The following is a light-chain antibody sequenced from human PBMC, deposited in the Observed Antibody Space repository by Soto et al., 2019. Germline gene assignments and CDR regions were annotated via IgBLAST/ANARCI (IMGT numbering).Light chain of an antibody. CDR3: SSYAGTNNAL. Sequence: QSALTQPPSASGSPGQSVTISCTGTSGNVGGDNFVSWYQQLPGKAPKLIIYEVNNRPSGVPDRFSGSKSGTSASLAVSGLQAEDEADYYCSSYAGTNNALFGGGTKLTVL. CDR1: SGNVGGDNF. CDR2: EVN. V-gene: IGLV2-8*01. J-gene: IGLJ2*01.